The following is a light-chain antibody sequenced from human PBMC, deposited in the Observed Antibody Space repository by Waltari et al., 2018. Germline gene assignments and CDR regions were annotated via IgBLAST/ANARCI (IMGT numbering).Light chain of an antibody. Sequence: EIVLTQYPGTLYLSPGDRATLSCRASQTDSSSYLAWYQQKPGQAPRLLIFDASSRATGIPDRFSGSGSGTDFTLTISRLEPEDFAVYYCQLYDDSPPWTFGQGTKVEIK. CDR2: DAS. CDR3: QLYDDSPPWT. V-gene: IGKV3-20*01. CDR1: QTDSSSY. J-gene: IGKJ1*01.